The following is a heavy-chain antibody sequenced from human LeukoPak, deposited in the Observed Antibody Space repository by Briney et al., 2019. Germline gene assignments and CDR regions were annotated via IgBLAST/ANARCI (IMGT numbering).Heavy chain of an antibody. D-gene: IGHD3-9*01. CDR3: ARLSSGYDILTGYYMVYNWFDP. Sequence: SETLSLTCAVYGGSFSGYYWSWIRQPPGKGLEWIGEINHSGSTNYNPSLKSRVTISVDTSKNQFSLKLSSVTAADTAVYYCARLSSGYDILTGYYMVYNWFDPWGQGTLVTVSS. V-gene: IGHV4-34*01. CDR1: GGSFSGYY. J-gene: IGHJ5*02. CDR2: INHSGST.